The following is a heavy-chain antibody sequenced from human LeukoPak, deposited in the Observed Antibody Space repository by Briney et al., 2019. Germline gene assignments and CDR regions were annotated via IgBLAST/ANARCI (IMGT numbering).Heavy chain of an antibody. CDR2: ISYDGSNK. Sequence: GRSLRLSCAASRFTFSSYGMHWVRQAPGKGLEWVAVISYDGSNKYYADSVKGRFTISRDNSKNTLYLQMNSLRAEDTAVYYCAKDGLDGYNWNYFDYWGQGALVTVSS. CDR1: RFTFSSYG. V-gene: IGHV3-30*18. D-gene: IGHD5-12*01. J-gene: IGHJ4*02. CDR3: AKDGLDGYNWNYFDY.